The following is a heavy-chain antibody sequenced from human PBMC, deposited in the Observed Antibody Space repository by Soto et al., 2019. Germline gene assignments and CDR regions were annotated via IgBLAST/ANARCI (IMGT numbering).Heavy chain of an antibody. V-gene: IGHV3-15*07. J-gene: IGHJ6*02. CDR2: IKSKTDGGTT. CDR3: TTARDFYNTGRYYYYYGMDV. D-gene: IGHD1-1*01. Sequence: GGSQILSCAASGFTFSNAWMNWVRQAPGKGLEWVGRIKSKTDGGTTDYAAPVKGRFTISRDDSKNTLYLQMNSLKTEDTAVYYCTTARDFYNTGRYYYYYGMDVWGQGTTVTVSS. CDR1: GFTFSNAW.